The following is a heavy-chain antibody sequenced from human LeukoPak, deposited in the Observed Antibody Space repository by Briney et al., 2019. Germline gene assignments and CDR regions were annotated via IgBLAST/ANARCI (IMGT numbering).Heavy chain of an antibody. Sequence: GGSLRLSCAASGFTFSSYGMHWVRQAPGKGLEWVAVIWYDGSNEYYADSVKGRFTISRDNSKNTLYLQMNSLRAEDTAVYYCARDSRGGLLELPSNWFDPWGQGTLVTVSS. CDR3: ARDSRGGLLELPSNWFDP. V-gene: IGHV3-33*01. D-gene: IGHD1-7*01. CDR2: IWYDGSNE. J-gene: IGHJ5*02. CDR1: GFTFSSYG.